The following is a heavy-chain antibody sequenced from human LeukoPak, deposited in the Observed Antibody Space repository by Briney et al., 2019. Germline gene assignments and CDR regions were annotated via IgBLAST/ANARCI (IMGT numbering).Heavy chain of an antibody. Sequence: PGGSLRLSCAASGFTFSRYSVNWVRQAPGKGLEWVSSISSSGSYIYYADSVKGRFTLSRDNAKNSLYLQMNSLRAEDTAVYYCARGVEVVAAADNWFDPWGQGTLVTVSS. D-gene: IGHD2-2*01. J-gene: IGHJ5*02. CDR1: GFTFSRYS. V-gene: IGHV3-21*01. CDR3: ARGVEVVAAADNWFDP. CDR2: ISSSGSYI.